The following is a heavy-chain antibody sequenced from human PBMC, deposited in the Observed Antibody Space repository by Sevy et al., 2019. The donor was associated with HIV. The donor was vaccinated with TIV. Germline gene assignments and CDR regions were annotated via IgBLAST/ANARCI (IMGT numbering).Heavy chain of an antibody. CDR3: ASDPGPAIYCSSTSCYGNYFDY. D-gene: IGHD2-2*01. CDR2: ISSSSSYI. Sequence: GGSLRLSCAASGFTFSSYSMNWVRQAPGKGLEWVSSISSSSSYIYYADSVKGRFTISRDNAKNSLYLQMNSLRAEDTAVYYCASDPGPAIYCSSTSCYGNYFDYWGQGTLVTVSS. CDR1: GFTFSSYS. V-gene: IGHV3-21*01. J-gene: IGHJ4*02.